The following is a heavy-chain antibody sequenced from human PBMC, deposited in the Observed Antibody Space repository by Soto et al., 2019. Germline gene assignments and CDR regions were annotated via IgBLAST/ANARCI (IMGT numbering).Heavy chain of an antibody. CDR1: GFTFSSYA. D-gene: IGHD3-3*01. CDR3: AANAVFGY. CDR2: ISYDGSNK. V-gene: IGHV3-30-3*01. J-gene: IGHJ4*02. Sequence: GGSLRLSCAASGFTFSSYAMHWVRQAPGKGLEWVAVISYDGSNKYYADSVKGRFTISRDNSKNTLYLQMNSLRAEDTAVYYCAANAVFGYCGKGTLVTVSS.